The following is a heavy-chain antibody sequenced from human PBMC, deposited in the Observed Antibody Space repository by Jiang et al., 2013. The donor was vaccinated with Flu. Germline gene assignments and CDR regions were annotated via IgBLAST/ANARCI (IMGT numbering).Heavy chain of an antibody. Sequence: GSGLVKPSETLSLTCAVSGYSISSGYYWGWIRQPPGKGLEWIGSIYHSGRTYYNPSLKSRVTISVDTSKNQFSLNLSSVTAADTAVYYCARGSLTGEGVDSWGQGTLVTVSS. J-gene: IGHJ4*02. V-gene: IGHV4-38-2*01. D-gene: IGHD7-27*01. CDR3: ARGSLTGEGVDS. CDR2: IYHSGRT. CDR1: GYSISSGYY.